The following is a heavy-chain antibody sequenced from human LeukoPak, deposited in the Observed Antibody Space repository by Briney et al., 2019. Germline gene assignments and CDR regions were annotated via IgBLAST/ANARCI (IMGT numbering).Heavy chain of an antibody. CDR1: GFTFSSYT. J-gene: IGHJ3*02. CDR3: AKHLGSGSYYNGGAFDI. D-gene: IGHD3-10*01. Sequence: PGGSLRLSCAASGFTFSSYTMNWVRQAPGKGLEWVSGISGSDNSAKYAESVKGRFTISRDNSKKTMYMQMNSLRAEDTAVYYCAKHLGSGSYYNGGAFDIWGQGTMVTVSS. V-gene: IGHV3-23*01. CDR2: ISGSDNSA.